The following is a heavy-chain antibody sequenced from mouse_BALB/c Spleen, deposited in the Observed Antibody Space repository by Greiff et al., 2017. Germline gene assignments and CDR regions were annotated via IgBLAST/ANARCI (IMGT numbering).Heavy chain of an antibody. CDR2: INPSSGYT. V-gene: IGHV1-4*01. Sequence: LQESGAELARPGASVKMSCKASGYTFTSYTMHWVKQRPGQGLEWIGYINPSSGYTNYNQKFKDKATLTADKSSSTAYMQLSSLTSEDSAVYYCARDHYGNYVFAYWGQGTLVTVSA. D-gene: IGHD2-1*01. CDR3: ARDHYGNYVFAY. CDR1: GYTFTSYT. J-gene: IGHJ3*01.